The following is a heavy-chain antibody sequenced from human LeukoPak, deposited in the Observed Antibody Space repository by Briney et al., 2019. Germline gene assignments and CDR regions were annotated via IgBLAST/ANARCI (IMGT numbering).Heavy chain of an antibody. Sequence: ASVKVSCKASVYTFTSYDMHWVRQATGQGLEWIGWMNPDNGNTVYARKFQGRVTITRDISISTAYMELSSLRSADTAVYYCARVGCSPISCHTWFDPWGQGTLVTVSS. CDR3: ARVGCSPISCHTWFDP. V-gene: IGHV1-8*03. J-gene: IGHJ5*02. D-gene: IGHD2-2*01. CDR1: VYTFTSYD. CDR2: MNPDNGNT.